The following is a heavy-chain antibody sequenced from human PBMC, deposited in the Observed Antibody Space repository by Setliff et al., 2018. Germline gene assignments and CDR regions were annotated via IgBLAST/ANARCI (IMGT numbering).Heavy chain of an antibody. CDR1: GGSISSSSYY. V-gene: IGHV4-39*07. CDR3: ARASTYYNFWSGYYGDSTNWFDP. Sequence: ETLSLTCPVSGGSISSSSYYWGWIRQPPGKGLEWIGSIYYSGSTYYNPSPKSRVTISVDTSKNQFSLKLSSVTAADTAVYYCARASTYYNFWSGYYGDSTNWFDPWSQGTLVTVSS. CDR2: IYYSGST. J-gene: IGHJ5*02. D-gene: IGHD3-3*01.